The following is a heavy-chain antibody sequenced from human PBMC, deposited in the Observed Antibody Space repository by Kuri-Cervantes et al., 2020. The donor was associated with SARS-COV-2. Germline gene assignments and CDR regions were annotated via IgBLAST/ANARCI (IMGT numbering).Heavy chain of an antibody. V-gene: IGHV3-21*01. CDR2: ISSSSSYI. CDR1: GFTFSSSS. Sequence: GASLKISCAASGFTFSSSSMNWVRQAPGKGLEWVSSISSSSSYIYYADSVKGRFTISRDNAKNSLYLQMNSLRAEDTAVYYCAREYCSSTSCYLNYMDVWGKGTTVTVSS. CDR3: AREYCSSTSCYLNYMDV. J-gene: IGHJ6*03. D-gene: IGHD2-2*01.